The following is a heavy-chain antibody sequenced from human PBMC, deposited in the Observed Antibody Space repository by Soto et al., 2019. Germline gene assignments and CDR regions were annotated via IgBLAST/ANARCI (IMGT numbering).Heavy chain of an antibody. V-gene: IGHV1-18*01. D-gene: IGHD3-10*01. Sequence: QVQLVQSGAEVKKPGASVKVSCKASGYTFTNYGISWVRQAPGQGLEWMGWISAYNGNTKYAQKLQGRVTMTTDTHTTTXXMELRSLRSDDTAVYYCARGVGSGSYYNQYNWFDPWGQGTLVTVSS. CDR2: ISAYNGNT. J-gene: IGHJ5*02. CDR1: GYTFTNYG. CDR3: ARGVGSGSYYNQYNWFDP.